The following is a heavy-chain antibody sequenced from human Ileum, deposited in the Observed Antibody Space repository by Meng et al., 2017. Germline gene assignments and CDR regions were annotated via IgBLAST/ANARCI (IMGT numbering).Heavy chain of an antibody. CDR1: GFTFTDHS. CDR3: AQARGIYGAFDY. D-gene: IGHD4-17*01. CDR2: SSPNIADT. J-gene: IGHJ4*02. Sequence: QVQLVQSGAEVKKPGASVKVSCKTSGFTFTDHSIHWVRQAPGQGPEWMGRSSPNIADTDYAPRFRGRVTMTRDTSITTAYMELRSLRSDDTAIYYCAQARGIYGAFDYWGQGTLVTVSS. V-gene: IGHV1-2*06.